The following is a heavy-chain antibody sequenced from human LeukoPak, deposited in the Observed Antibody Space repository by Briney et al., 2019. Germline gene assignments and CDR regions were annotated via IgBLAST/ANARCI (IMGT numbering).Heavy chain of an antibody. CDR2: IIPILGIA. D-gene: IGHD6-6*01. J-gene: IGHJ4*02. V-gene: IGHV1-69*04. CDR3: AAEYSSSSGY. Sequence: GASVKVSCKASGGTFSSYAISWVRQAPGQGLEWMGRIIPILGIANYAQKFQGRVTITADESTSTAYMELSSLRSEDTAVYYCAAEYSSSSGYWGQGTLVTVSS. CDR1: GGTFSSYA.